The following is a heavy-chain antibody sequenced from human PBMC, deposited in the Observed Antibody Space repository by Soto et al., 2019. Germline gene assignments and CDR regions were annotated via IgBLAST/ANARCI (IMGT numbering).Heavy chain of an antibody. CDR1: GFTFDDYA. D-gene: IGHD4-4*01. J-gene: IGHJ5*02. V-gene: IGHV3-9*01. CDR3: AKDMDRYSNYKHWFDP. CDR2: ISWNSGSI. Sequence: EVQLVESGGGLVQPGRSLRLSCAASGFTFDDYAMHWVRQAPGKGLEWVSGISWNSGSIGYADSVKGRFTISRDNAKNSLYLQMNSLRAEDTALYYCAKDMDRYSNYKHWFDPWGQGTLVTVSS.